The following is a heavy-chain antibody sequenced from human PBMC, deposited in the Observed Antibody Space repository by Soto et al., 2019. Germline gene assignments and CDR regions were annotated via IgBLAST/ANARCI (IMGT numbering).Heavy chain of an antibody. J-gene: IGHJ3*02. Sequence: GGSLRLSCAASGFTSSSYIMNWVRQAPGKGLEWVSYISSSSSTIYYADSVKGRFTISRDNAKNSLYLQMNSLRAEDTAVYYCARIRTDDAFDIWGQGTMVTVSS. V-gene: IGHV3-48*01. CDR1: GFTSSSYI. CDR3: ARIRTDDAFDI. CDR2: ISSSSSTI.